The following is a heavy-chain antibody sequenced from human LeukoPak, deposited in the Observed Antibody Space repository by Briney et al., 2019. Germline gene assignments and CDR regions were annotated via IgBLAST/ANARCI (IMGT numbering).Heavy chain of an antibody. CDR1: GFTFSSYG. CDR2: ISYDGSNK. CDR3: AKDSQPGVAAAVDY. V-gene: IGHV3-30*18. J-gene: IGHJ4*02. D-gene: IGHD6-13*01. Sequence: GGSLRLSCAASGFTFSSYGMHWVRLAPGKGLEWVAVISYDGSNKYYADSVKGRFTISRDNSKNTLYLQMNSLRAEDTAVYYCAKDSQPGVAAAVDYWGQGTLVTVSS.